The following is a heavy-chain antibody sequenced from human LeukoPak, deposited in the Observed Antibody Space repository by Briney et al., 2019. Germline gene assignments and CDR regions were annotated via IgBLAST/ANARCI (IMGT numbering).Heavy chain of an antibody. CDR3: ARGLGTNYGGYCTGGGCPVY. CDR2: ISSSNTI. J-gene: IGHJ4*02. D-gene: IGHD2-8*02. CDR1: GFTFSSYS. V-gene: IGHV3-48*01. Sequence: GGSLRLSCAASGFTFSSYSMNWVRQAPGKGLEWVSYISSSNTIYYTDSVKGRFTISRDNAKNSLYLQMNSLRAEDTAVYYCARGLGTNYGGYCTGGGCPVYWGQGTLVTVSS.